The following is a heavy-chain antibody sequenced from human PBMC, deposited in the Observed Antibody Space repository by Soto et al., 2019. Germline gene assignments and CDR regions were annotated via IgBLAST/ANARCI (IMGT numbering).Heavy chain of an antibody. V-gene: IGHV4-59*12. CDR3: ARALETSWFDP. CDR1: GGSISTYY. J-gene: IGHJ5*02. CDR2: SYYSGSI. Sequence: PSETLSLTCTVSGGSISTYYWSWIRQPPGKGLEWIGYSYYSGSINYNPSLTSRVTISVDTSRNQFSLKLRSVTAADTAVYYCARALETSWFDPWGQGTLVTVSS.